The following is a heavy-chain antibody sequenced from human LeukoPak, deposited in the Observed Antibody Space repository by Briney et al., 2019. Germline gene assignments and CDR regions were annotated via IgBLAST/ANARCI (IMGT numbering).Heavy chain of an antibody. CDR1: GGSISSGGYY. CDR3: ARDPSCSSTSCYGV. V-gene: IGHV4-31*03. CDR2: IYYSGST. Sequence: PSETLSLTCTVSGGSISSGGYYWSWIRQHPGKGLEWIGYIYYSGSTYYNPSLKSRVTISVDTSKNQFSLKLSSVTAADTAVYYCARDPSCSSTSCYGVWGQGTTVTVSS. D-gene: IGHD2-2*01. J-gene: IGHJ6*02.